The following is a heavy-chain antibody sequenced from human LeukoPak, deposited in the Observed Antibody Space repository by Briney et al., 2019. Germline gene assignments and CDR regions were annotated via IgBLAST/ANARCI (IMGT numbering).Heavy chain of an antibody. CDR1: GGSVSSSSYY. V-gene: IGHV4-39*02. CDR3: ARDAMIVVDYFDY. J-gene: IGHJ4*02. Sequence: SETLSLTCTVSGGSVSSSSYYWGWIRQPPGKGLEWIGSIYYSGSTYYNPSLKSRVTISVDTSKNQFSLKLSSVTAADTAVYYCARDAMIVVDYFDYWGQGTLVTVSS. CDR2: IYYSGST. D-gene: IGHD3-22*01.